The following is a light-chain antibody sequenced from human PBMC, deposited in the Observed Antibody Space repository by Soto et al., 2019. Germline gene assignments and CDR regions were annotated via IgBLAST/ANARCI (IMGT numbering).Light chain of an antibody. V-gene: IGLV2-8*01. Sequence: QSALTQPPSSPGSPGQSVTISCTGTSSDVGAYNYVSWYQQYPGKAPQLMIYEVNTRPSGVPARFSGSKSGKTASLNVSGLQPEDEAEYHCTSYAGSNIWVFGGGTKLTVL. J-gene: IGLJ3*02. CDR1: SSDVGAYNY. CDR3: TSYAGSNIWV. CDR2: EVN.